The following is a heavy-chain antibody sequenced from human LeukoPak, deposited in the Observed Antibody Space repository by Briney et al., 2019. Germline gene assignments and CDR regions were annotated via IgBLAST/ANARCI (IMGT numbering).Heavy chain of an antibody. Sequence: SVKVSCKASGGTFSSYAISWVRQAPGQGLEWMGRIIPILGIANYAQKFQGRVTITADKSTSTAYMELSSLRSEDTAVYYCARNMGLFGMDVWGQGTTVTGSS. V-gene: IGHV1-69*04. J-gene: IGHJ6*02. CDR1: GGTFSSYA. D-gene: IGHD2/OR15-2a*01. CDR3: ARNMGLFGMDV. CDR2: IIPILGIA.